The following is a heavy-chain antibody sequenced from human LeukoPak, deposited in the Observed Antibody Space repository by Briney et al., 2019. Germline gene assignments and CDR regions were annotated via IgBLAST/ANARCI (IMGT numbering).Heavy chain of an antibody. CDR1: GFTFSSYG. J-gene: IGHJ4*02. Sequence: GGSLRLSCAASGFTFSSYGMHWVRQAPGKGLEWVAVISYDGSNKYYADSVKGRFTISRDNSKNTLYLQMNSLRADDTAIYYCAKGRALEVVAAFNYWGQGTVVTASS. D-gene: IGHD2-15*01. CDR2: ISYDGSNK. CDR3: AKGRALEVVAAFNY. V-gene: IGHV3-30*18.